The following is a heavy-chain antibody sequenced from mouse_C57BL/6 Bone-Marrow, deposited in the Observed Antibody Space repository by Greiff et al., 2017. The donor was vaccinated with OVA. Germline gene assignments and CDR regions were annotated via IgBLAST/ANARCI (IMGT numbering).Heavy chain of an antibody. CDR2: INPSTGGT. J-gene: IGHJ3*01. V-gene: IGHV1-42*01. CDR3: ARNSTAQAPFAY. CDR1: GYSFTGYY. Sequence: VQLQQSGPELVKPGASVKISCKASGYSFTGYYMNWVKQSPEKSLEWIGEINPSTGGTTYNQKFKAKATLTVDKSSSTAYMQLKSLTSEDSAVYYCARNSTAQAPFAYWGQGTLVTVSA. D-gene: IGHD3-2*02.